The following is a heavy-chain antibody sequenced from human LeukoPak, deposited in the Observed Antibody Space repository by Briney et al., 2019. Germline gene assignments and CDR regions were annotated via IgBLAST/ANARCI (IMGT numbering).Heavy chain of an antibody. J-gene: IGHJ4*02. Sequence: PGGSLRLSCAASGFTFSIYAMSWVRQAPGKGLEWVSGITDTGGYTYYPDSVKGRFTISRDNSENTLYLHMYSLRAEDTAVYYCVRDFYCSGGSCPLFDKLGQGTLVTVSS. CDR1: GFTFSIYA. CDR2: ITDTGGYT. CDR3: VRDFYCSGGSCPLFDK. V-gene: IGHV3-23*01. D-gene: IGHD2-15*01.